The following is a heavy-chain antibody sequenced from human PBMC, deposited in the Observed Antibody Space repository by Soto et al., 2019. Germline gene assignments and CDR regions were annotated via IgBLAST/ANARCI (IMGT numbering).Heavy chain of an antibody. J-gene: IGHJ4*02. CDR2: MSFDGTTK. CDR1: GFTFSNFA. Sequence: QVQLVESGGGVVQPGRSLRLSCAASGFTFSNFAMHWFRQAPGKGLEWVAVMSFDGTTKFYADSVKGRFTVSRDNSQNTLYLQMSSLRDEDTAIYYCAREGPEAFRSTWHFDYWAQGTLVSVSS. CDR3: AREGPEAFRSTWHFDY. V-gene: IGHV3-30-3*01. D-gene: IGHD1-26*01.